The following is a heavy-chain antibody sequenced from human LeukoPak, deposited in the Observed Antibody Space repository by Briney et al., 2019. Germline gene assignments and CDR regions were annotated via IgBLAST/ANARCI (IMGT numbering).Heavy chain of an antibody. CDR1: GFTFSSYA. D-gene: IGHD5-24*01. CDR2: MSYDGTSE. CDR3: VRDRRDGKNFAYHFDF. V-gene: IGHV3-30-3*01. J-gene: IGHJ4*02. Sequence: GSLRLSCAAFGFTFSSYAMHWVRQAPGKGLEWVAVMSYDGTSEYYADSVRGRFTISRDHSQNMLHLQMNSLRDEDTALYYCVRDRRDGKNFAYHFDFWGQGTLVTVSS.